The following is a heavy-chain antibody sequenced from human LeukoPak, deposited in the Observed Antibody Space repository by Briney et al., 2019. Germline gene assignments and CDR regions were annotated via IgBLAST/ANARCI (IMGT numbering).Heavy chain of an antibody. D-gene: IGHD3-22*01. Sequence: GGSLRLSCAASGFTFSSYAMSWVRQAPGKGLEWVSATSGSGGSTYYADSVKGRFTISRDNSKNTLYLQMNSLRAEDTAVYYCAKVRHPYDSSGYWFLGYWGQGTLVTVSS. CDR2: TSGSGGST. V-gene: IGHV3-23*01. CDR1: GFTFSSYA. J-gene: IGHJ4*02. CDR3: AKVRHPYDSSGYWFLGY.